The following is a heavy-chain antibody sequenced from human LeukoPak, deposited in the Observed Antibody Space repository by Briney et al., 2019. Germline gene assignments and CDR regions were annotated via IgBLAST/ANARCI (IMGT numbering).Heavy chain of an antibody. CDR3: AGTDVDTFWFDP. CDR1: GFTFSSYG. D-gene: IGHD5-18*01. J-gene: IGHJ5*02. V-gene: IGHV3-30*02. CDR2: IRYDGSNK. Sequence: PGGSLRLSCAASGFTFSSYGMHWVRQAPGKGLEWVTFIRYDGSNKYYADSVKGRFTISRDNAKNSLYLQMNSLRAEDTAVYYCAGTDVDTFWFDPWGQGTLVTVSS.